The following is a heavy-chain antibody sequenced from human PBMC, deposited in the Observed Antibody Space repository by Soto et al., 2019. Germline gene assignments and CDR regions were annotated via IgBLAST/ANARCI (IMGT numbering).Heavy chain of an antibody. CDR3: ARDGRNGGYLDY. D-gene: IGHD2-8*01. Sequence: QVQLVQSGAEVKRPGASVKVSCKASGYTFNSYGISWVRQAPGQGLEWMGWISVYNGNTNYAQKVQGRAPMTTDTSTSTAYMELRSLRPDDTAVYYCARDGRNGGYLDYWGQGTVVTVSS. CDR1: GYTFNSYG. CDR2: ISVYNGNT. V-gene: IGHV1-18*01. J-gene: IGHJ4*02.